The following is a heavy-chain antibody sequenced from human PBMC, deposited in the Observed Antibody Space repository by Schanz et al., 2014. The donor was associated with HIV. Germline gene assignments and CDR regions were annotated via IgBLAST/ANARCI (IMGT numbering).Heavy chain of an antibody. D-gene: IGHD6-13*01. CDR3: AKDKSRHTYSSSSRFDP. Sequence: EVQLLESGGGLVQPGGSLRLSCAASGLTFSDYAMTWVRQGAGKGLEWVSTISESGRYTYYADSVKGRFTISRDNSKNTLYLQMNSLRPEDTAVYYCAKDKSRHTYSSSSRFDPWGQGTLVTVSS. CDR2: ISESGRYT. CDR1: GLTFSDYA. J-gene: IGHJ5*02. V-gene: IGHV3-23*01.